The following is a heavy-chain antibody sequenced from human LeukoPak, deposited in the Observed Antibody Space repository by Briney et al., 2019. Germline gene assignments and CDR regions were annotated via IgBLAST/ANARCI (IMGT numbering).Heavy chain of an antibody. D-gene: IGHD1-26*01. CDR1: GGSFSGYY. CDR3: ARGLERVGATYYYYMDV. Sequence: PSETLSLTCAVYGGSFSGYYWSWIRQPPGKGLEWIGEINHSGSTNYNPSLKSRVTISVDTSKNQFSLKLGSVTAADTAVYYCARGLERVGATYYYYMDVWGKGTTVTVSS. V-gene: IGHV4-34*01. J-gene: IGHJ6*03. CDR2: INHSGST.